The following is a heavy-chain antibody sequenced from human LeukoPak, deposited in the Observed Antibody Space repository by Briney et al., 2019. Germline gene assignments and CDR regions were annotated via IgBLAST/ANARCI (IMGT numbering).Heavy chain of an antibody. J-gene: IGHJ3*02. V-gene: IGHV4-34*01. Sequence: SETLSLTCAVYGGSFSGYYWSWIRQPPGKGLEWIGEINHSGSTNYNPSLKSRVTISVDTSKNQFSLKLSSVTAADTAVYYCAREFWNYRSGNLQAFHIWGQGTMVAVSS. CDR1: GGSFSGYY. D-gene: IGHD3-10*01. CDR2: INHSGST. CDR3: AREFWNYRSGNLQAFHI.